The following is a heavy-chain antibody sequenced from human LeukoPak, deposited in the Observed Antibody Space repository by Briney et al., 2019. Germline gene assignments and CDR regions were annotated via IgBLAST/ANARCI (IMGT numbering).Heavy chain of an antibody. V-gene: IGHV2-5*02. CDR2: IYWDDDK. D-gene: IGHD3-10*01. CDR1: EFSLSTSGVG. CDR3: AHSCVYYYGSGSYFPKTLDY. Sequence: SGPTLVKHTQTLTLTCTFSEFSLSTSGVGVAWIRRPPGKALEWLALIYWDDDKRYSPSLKSRLTLTKDTSKNQVVLTMTDMDPVDTATHYCAHSCVYYYGSGSYFPKTLDYWGQATLVTVSS. J-gene: IGHJ4*02.